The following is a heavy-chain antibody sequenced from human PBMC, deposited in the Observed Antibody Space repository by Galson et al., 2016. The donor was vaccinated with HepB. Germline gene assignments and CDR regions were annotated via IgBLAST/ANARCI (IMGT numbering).Heavy chain of an antibody. CDR3: ARDNTILWFGELIGNAFDI. CDR1: GFTFGSYA. Sequence: SLRLSCAASGFTFGSYAMHWVRQAAGKGLEWVAVISYDGSTKYYADSVKGRFTISRDNSKNTLYLQLNSLRAEDTAVDYCARDNTILWFGELIGNAFDIWGQGTLVTVSS. J-gene: IGHJ3*02. D-gene: IGHD3-10*01. CDR2: ISYDGSTK. V-gene: IGHV3-30*04.